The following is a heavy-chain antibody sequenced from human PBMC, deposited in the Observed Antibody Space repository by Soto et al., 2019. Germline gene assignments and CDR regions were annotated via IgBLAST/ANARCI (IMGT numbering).Heavy chain of an antibody. D-gene: IGHD3-10*01. CDR3: AKGLGGSGSYHDY. CDR2: ISGSGDST. V-gene: IGHV3-23*01. Sequence: EVQLLESGGGLEQPGGSLRLDCAASGFTFSSYAMSWVRQAPGKGLEWVSAISGSGDSTYYADSVKGRFTISRDNSKNTLYLQMNSLRAEDTAIYYCAKGLGGSGSYHDYWGQGTLVTVSS. CDR1: GFTFSSYA. J-gene: IGHJ4*02.